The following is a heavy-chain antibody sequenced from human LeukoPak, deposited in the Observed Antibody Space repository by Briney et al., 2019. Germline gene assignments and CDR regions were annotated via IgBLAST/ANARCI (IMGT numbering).Heavy chain of an antibody. CDR1: GGSISSGGYY. J-gene: IGHJ4*02. Sequence: PSQTLSLTCTVSGGSISSGGYYWSWIRQPPGKGLEWIGYIYHSGSTYYNPSLKSRVTISVDRSKNQFSLKLSSVTAADTAVYYCARDNRRYYCSSTSCWRYFDYWGQGTLVTVSS. CDR2: IYHSGST. CDR3: ARDNRRYYCSSTSCWRYFDY. V-gene: IGHV4-30-2*01. D-gene: IGHD2-2*01.